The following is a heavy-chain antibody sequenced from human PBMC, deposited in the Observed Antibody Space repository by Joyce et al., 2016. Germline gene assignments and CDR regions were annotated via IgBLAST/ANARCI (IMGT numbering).Heavy chain of an antibody. CDR3: AKRAGHSGDLHYFDY. Sequence: EVQLLESGGGLVQTGGSLRRYCAASGFPFSSEAMSWVRQAPGKGLGWVSIFSRTGVSTYYADSVKGRFTISRDNSKNTLYLEMNSLRAEDTAVYYCAKRAGHSGDLHYFDYWGQGTLVTVSS. CDR1: GFPFSSEA. V-gene: IGHV3-23*01. J-gene: IGHJ4*02. D-gene: IGHD4-17*01. CDR2: FSRTGVST.